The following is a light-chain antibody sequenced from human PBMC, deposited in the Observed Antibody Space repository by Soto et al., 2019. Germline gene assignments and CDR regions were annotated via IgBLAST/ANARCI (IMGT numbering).Light chain of an antibody. J-gene: IGLJ1*01. CDR3: TSYAGSNNYV. V-gene: IGLV2-8*01. CDR1: SSDVGGYNY. Sequence: QSVLTQPPSASWSPGQSVTISCTGTSSDVGGYNYVSWYRQYPGKAPKLMIYAVSNRASGVPDRFSGSKSGNTASLTVSGLQTEDEADYYCTSYAGSNNYVFGTGTKVTVL. CDR2: AVS.